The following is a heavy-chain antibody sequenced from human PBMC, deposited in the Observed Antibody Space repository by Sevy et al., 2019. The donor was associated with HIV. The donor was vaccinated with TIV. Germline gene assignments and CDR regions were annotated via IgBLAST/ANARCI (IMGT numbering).Heavy chain of an antibody. D-gene: IGHD2-15*01. CDR2: IKSNIDGAAI. Sequence: GGSLRLSCVASEFIFNDAWMHWVRQAPGKGLEWVGRIKSNIDGAAIDYAAPVKGKFTISRDDSKNTVFLKMNSLKSEDTAVYFCTTKGRDCSEIGCQISWGQGTQVTVSS. V-gene: IGHV3-15*01. CDR1: EFIFNDAW. J-gene: IGHJ5*02. CDR3: TTKGRDCSEIGCQIS.